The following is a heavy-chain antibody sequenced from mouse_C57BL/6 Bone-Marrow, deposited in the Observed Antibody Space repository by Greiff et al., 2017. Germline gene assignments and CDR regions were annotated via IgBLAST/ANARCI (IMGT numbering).Heavy chain of an antibody. Sequence: VQLQPSGPELVKPGASVKISCKASGYSFTSYYIHWVKQRPGQGLEWIGWIYPGSGNTKYNEKFKGKATLPADTSSSTAYLQLISLTSYASAVYYCARYDGYPYYFDYWGQGTTLTVSS. CDR3: ARYDGYPYYFDY. D-gene: IGHD2-3*01. CDR1: GYSFTSYY. J-gene: IGHJ2*01. CDR2: IYPGSGNT. V-gene: IGHV1-66*01.